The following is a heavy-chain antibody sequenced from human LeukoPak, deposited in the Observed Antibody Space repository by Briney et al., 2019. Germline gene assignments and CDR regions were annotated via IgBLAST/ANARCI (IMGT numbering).Heavy chain of an antibody. CDR3: ARSPSGGGKDAFDI. CDR2: IHYSGST. D-gene: IGHD2-2*01. CDR1: GGSISSYY. J-gene: IGHJ3*02. V-gene: IGHV4-59*12. Sequence: SETLPLTCTVSGGSISSYYWSWIRQPPGKGLEWIGYIHYSGSTSYNPSLKSRVTISVDTSKNHFSLRLSSVTAADTAVYYCARSPSGGGKDAFDIWGQGTMVTVSS.